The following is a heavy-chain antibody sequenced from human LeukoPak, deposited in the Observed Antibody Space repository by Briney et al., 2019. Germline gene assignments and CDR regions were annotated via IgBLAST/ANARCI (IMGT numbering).Heavy chain of an antibody. CDR2: IRSKASSYAT. CDR3: VKDRTTSYFDY. D-gene: IGHD4-17*01. J-gene: IGHJ4*02. Sequence: QPGGSLRLSCAASGFTFSGSAMHWVRQASGKGLEWVGRIRSKASSYATAYAASVKGRFTISRDNSKNTLYLQMNSLRAEDTAVYYCVKDRTTSYFDYWGQGTLVTVSS. CDR1: GFTFSGSA. V-gene: IGHV3-73*01.